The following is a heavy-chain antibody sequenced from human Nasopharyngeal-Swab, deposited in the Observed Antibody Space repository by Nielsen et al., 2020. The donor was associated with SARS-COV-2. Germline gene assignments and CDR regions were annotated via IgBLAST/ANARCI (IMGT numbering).Heavy chain of an antibody. Sequence: SETLSLTCTVSGGSISSGGYYWSWIRQHPGKGLEWIGSIYYSGSTYYNPSLKSRVTISVDTSKNQFSLKLSSVTAADTAVYYCARGNYGSGSYHESDYWGQGTLVTVSS. CDR2: IYYSGST. V-gene: IGHV4-39*07. CDR1: GGSISSGGYY. D-gene: IGHD3-10*01. J-gene: IGHJ4*02. CDR3: ARGNYGSGSYHESDY.